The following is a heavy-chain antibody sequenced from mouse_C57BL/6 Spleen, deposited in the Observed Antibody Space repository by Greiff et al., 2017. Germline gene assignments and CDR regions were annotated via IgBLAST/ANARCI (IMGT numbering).Heavy chain of an antibody. CDR2: IDPEDGDT. Sequence: EVQLQQSGAELVRPGASVKLSCTASGFNIKDYYMHWVKQRPEQGLEWIGRIDPEDGDTEYAPKFQGKATMTADTSSNTAYLQLSSLTSEDTAVYYCTTGGLGREDAMDYWGQGTSGTVSS. V-gene: IGHV14-1*01. CDR3: TTGGLGREDAMDY. J-gene: IGHJ4*01. CDR1: GFNIKDYY. D-gene: IGHD4-1*01.